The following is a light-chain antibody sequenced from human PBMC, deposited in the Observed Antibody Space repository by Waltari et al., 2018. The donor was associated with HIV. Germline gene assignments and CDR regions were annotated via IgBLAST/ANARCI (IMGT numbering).Light chain of an antibody. CDR3: QQYNSYSLLT. J-gene: IGKJ5*01. Sequence: DIQMTQSPSTLSASVGDRVTMTCRASESINDWLAWYQQKPGKPPRLLIYKASTLESGVPSRFSGSRSGTEFTLTIRSLRPDDFATYFCQQYNSYSLLTFGQGTRLEIK. CDR1: ESINDW. V-gene: IGKV1-5*03. CDR2: KAS.